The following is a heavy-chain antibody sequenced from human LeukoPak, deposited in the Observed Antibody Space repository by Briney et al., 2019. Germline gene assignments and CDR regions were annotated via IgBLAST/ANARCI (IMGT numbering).Heavy chain of an antibody. CDR2: ISSSGSTI. V-gene: IGHV3-11*01. J-gene: IGHJ4*02. CDR3: AKLTASRLRMESSV. CDR1: GFTFSDYY. Sequence: PGGSLRLSCAASGFTFSDYYMSWIRQAPGKGLEWVSYISSSGSTIYYADSVKGRFTISRDNAKNSLYLQMNSLRAEDTAVYYCAKLTASRLRMESSVWGQGTLVTVSS. D-gene: IGHD4-17*01.